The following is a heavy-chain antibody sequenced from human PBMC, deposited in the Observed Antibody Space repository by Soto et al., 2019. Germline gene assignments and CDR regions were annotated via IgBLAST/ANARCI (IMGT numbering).Heavy chain of an antibody. V-gene: IGHV1-8*01. CDR3: ARAIRDQLLSDY. CDR1: GYTFTNYD. J-gene: IGHJ4*02. CDR2: MNPDSANT. D-gene: IGHD2-2*01. Sequence: QVQLVQSGAEVRQPGASVKVSCRTSGYTFTNYDISWVRQATGQGLEWMGWMNPDSANTGYAQKFQGGVTMTRDTSISTAYMELNSLTSEDTAIYYCARAIRDQLLSDYWGQGTLVTVSS.